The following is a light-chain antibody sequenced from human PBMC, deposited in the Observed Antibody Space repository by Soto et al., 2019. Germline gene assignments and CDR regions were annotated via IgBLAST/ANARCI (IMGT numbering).Light chain of an antibody. V-gene: IGKV3-15*01. J-gene: IGKJ1*01. CDR3: QQYNSYVWT. CDR2: GAF. CDR1: QSVSSN. Sequence: IVLKQSPATLSVNAGERAALSWRASQSVSSNLAWYQQKPGQAPSLLIYGAFTRATGIPARFSGSGSGTDFTLTISRLEPDDFATYYCQQYNSYVWTFGQGTKVDIK.